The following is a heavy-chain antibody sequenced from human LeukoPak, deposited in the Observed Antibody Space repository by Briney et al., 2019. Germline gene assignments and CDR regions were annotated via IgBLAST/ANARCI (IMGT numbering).Heavy chain of an antibody. Sequence: GGSLRLSCAASGFTFSSYAMSWVRQAPGKGLEWVSAISGSGGSTYYAGSVKGRFTISRDNSKNTLYLQMNSLRAEDTAVYYCAKDYYDSSGYSGIDYWGQGTLVTVSS. CDR3: AKDYYDSSGYSGIDY. V-gene: IGHV3-23*01. J-gene: IGHJ4*02. CDR1: GFTFSSYA. CDR2: ISGSGGST. D-gene: IGHD3-22*01.